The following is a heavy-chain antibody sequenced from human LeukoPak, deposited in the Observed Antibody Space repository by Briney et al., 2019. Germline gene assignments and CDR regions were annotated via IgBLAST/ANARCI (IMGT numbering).Heavy chain of an antibody. D-gene: IGHD2-15*01. J-gene: IGHJ4*02. V-gene: IGHV4-34*01. CDR3: ARGGGLVAATPYYFDY. CDR2: INYSGST. CDR1: GLSFSGYY. Sequence: SETLSLTGVGYGLSFSGYYWSWIRQPPGKGLEGIGEINYSGSTNYNPSLKSRVTISVVTSKNQFSLKLSSVTAADTAVYYCARGGGLVAATPYYFDYWGQGTLVTVSS.